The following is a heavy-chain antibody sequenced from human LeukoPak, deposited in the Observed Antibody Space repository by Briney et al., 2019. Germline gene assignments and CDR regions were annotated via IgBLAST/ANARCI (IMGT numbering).Heavy chain of an antibody. CDR3: ARLLAYYYDSSGYGHFDY. J-gene: IGHJ4*02. D-gene: IGHD3-22*01. V-gene: IGHV1-18*01. CDR2: IGAYNGNT. Sequence: ASVKVSCKASGYTFTSYGISWVRQAPGQGLEWMGWIGAYNGNTNYAQKLQGRVTMTTDTSTSTAYMELRSLRSDDTAVYYCARLLAYYYDSSGYGHFDYWGQGTLVTVSS. CDR1: GYTFTSYG.